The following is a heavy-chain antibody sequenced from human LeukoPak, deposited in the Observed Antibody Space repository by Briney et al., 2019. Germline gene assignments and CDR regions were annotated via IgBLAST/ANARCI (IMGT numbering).Heavy chain of an antibody. D-gene: IGHD4-23*01. J-gene: IGHJ4*01. Sequence: GGSLRLSCAASGFSFSSSWMHWIRQAPGKGLMWVSRISDDGTSTMYAASVKGRFTMSRSNAKNTLSLQMDSLTAEDTAVYYCARSYGGFDYWGQGVLLTVS. CDR2: ISDDGTST. CDR3: ARSYGGFDY. CDR1: GFSFSSSW. V-gene: IGHV3-74*03.